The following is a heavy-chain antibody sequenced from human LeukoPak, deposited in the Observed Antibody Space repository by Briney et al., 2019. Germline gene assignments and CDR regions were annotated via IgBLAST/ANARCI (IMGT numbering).Heavy chain of an antibody. Sequence: GASVKVSCKVSGYTLTELSMHWVRQAPGKGLEWMGGFDPEDGETIYAQKFQGRVTMTEDTSTDTACMELSSLRSEDTAVYYCATTAAFWSGYTHFDYWGQGTLVTVSS. J-gene: IGHJ4*02. D-gene: IGHD3-3*01. CDR3: ATTAAFWSGYTHFDY. CDR1: GYTLTELS. CDR2: FDPEDGET. V-gene: IGHV1-24*01.